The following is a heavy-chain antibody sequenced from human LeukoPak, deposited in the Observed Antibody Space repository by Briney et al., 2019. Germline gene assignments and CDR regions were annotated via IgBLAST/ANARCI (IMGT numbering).Heavy chain of an antibody. CDR2: IRYDGTDK. J-gene: IGHJ4*02. Sequence: GGSLRLSRAASRVTFRSYGMHWVRQAPGKGLEWVAFIRYDGTDKYYADSVKGRSTISRDNSKNTLYLQMNSLTAEDTAVYYCAKENMMGGYWGQGTLVTVPS. CDR3: AKENMMGGY. V-gene: IGHV3-30*02. CDR1: RVTFRSYG. D-gene: IGHD2/OR15-2a*01.